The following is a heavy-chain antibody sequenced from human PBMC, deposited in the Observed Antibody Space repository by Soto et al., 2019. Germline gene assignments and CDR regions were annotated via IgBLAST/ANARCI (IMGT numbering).Heavy chain of an antibody. V-gene: IGHV4-39*01. CDR3: ASQYYYDSSGYYYGRWFDP. CDR1: GSAISGRTYY. D-gene: IGHD3-22*01. Sequence: PAKLSPTCSVSGSAISGRTYYWGWIRQPPGKGLEYIGSIYYSGSPYYSPSFESRVTISVDTSKNQFSLKLSSVIAADTAVYYCASQYYYDSSGYYYGRWFDPWSQGTLVTVSS. CDR2: IYYSGSP. J-gene: IGHJ5*02.